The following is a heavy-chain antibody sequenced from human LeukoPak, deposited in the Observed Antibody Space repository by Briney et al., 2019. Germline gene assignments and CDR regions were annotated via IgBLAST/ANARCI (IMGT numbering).Heavy chain of an antibody. J-gene: IGHJ4*02. Sequence: SETLSLTCTVSGGSVSSGSYCWSWIRQPPGKGLEWIGYIYYSGSTNYNPSLKSRVTISVDTSKNQFSLKLSSVTAADTAVYYCARVAVADHYFDYWGQGTLVTVSS. CDR2: IYYSGST. D-gene: IGHD6-19*01. CDR3: ARVAVADHYFDY. V-gene: IGHV4-61*01. CDR1: GGSVSSGSYC.